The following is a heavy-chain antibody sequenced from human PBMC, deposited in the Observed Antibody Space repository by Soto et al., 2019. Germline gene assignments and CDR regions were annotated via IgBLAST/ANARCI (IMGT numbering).Heavy chain of an antibody. V-gene: IGHV4-30-2*01. J-gene: IGHJ5*02. D-gene: IGHD2-2*01. Sequence: PSETLSLTCAVSGGSISSGGYSWSWIRQPPGKGLEWIGYIYHSGSTYYNPSLKSRVTISVDRSKNQFSLKLSSVTAADTAVYYCARGGEIPAALANAWGQGTLVTVSA. CDR1: GGSISSGGYS. CDR3: ARGGEIPAALANA. CDR2: IYHSGST.